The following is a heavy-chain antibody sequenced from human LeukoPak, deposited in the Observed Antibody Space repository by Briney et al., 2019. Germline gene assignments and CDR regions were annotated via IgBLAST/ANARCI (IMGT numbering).Heavy chain of an antibody. CDR2: IKQDGIEK. D-gene: IGHD3-16*01. CDR1: GFSFSSYW. Sequence: GGSLRLSCAASGFSFSSYWMSWVRRAPGKGLEWVANIKQDGIEKHYVDSVKGRFTISRDSAKNSLYLQMNSLRAEDTAVYYCARDTLNELDYWGQGTLVTVSS. J-gene: IGHJ4*02. CDR3: ARDTLNELDY. V-gene: IGHV3-7*01.